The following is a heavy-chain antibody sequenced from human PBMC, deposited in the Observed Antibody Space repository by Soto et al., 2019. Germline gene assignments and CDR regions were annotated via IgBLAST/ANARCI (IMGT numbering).Heavy chain of an antibody. Sequence: EVKVIESGGDLIEPGGSLRLSCAASGFKVGSSYVTWVRQAPGEGQEWVSVIVSGGSTHYADSVTGRFTVSRDVSNNTVYLHMSSLRAEDTAVYFCATDSRNVGIGYFDSWGLGTLVTVSS. CDR2: IVSGGST. CDR3: ATDSRNVGIGYFDS. V-gene: IGHV3-53*01. CDR1: GFKVGSSY. D-gene: IGHD1-26*01. J-gene: IGHJ4*02.